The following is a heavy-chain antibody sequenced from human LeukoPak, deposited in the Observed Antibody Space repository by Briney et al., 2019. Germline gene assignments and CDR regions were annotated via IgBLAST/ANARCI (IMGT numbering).Heavy chain of an antibody. CDR2: ISYDGSDK. Sequence: GGSLRLSCAASGFTFSSFGIHWVRQAPGKGLEWVALISYDGSDKFYADSVKGRVTISRDNSKNTLYLQMNSLRPEDTAVYYCAKDLAWNYRIVYWGQGTLVTVSS. J-gene: IGHJ4*02. CDR3: AKDLAWNYRIVY. D-gene: IGHD1-7*01. CDR1: GFTFSSFG. V-gene: IGHV3-30*18.